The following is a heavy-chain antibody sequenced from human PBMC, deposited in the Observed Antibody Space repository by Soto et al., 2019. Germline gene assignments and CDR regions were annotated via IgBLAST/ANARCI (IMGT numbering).Heavy chain of an antibody. V-gene: IGHV4-31*03. J-gene: IGHJ4*02. CDR2: IYYSGST. D-gene: IGHD3-22*01. CDR1: GGSISSGGYY. Sequence: SETLSLTCTVSGGSISSGGYYWSWIRQHPGKGLEWIGYIYYSGSTYYNPSLKSRVTISVDTSKNQFSLKLSSVSAADTAVYYCAGAEYYDSSSYSPADYWGQGTLVTVSS. CDR3: AGAEYYDSSSYSPADY.